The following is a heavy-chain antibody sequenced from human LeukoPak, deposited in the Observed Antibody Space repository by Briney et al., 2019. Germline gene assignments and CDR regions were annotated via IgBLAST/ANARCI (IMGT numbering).Heavy chain of an antibody. CDR1: GYTFTNYA. CDR2: INAGNGYT. J-gene: IGHJ6*02. CDR3: ATDGVDFTVTTARHYYYYGMDV. V-gene: IGHV1-3*01. Sequence: AASVKVSCTASGYTFTNYAMHWVRQAPGQRLEWMGWINAGNGYTKYSQKFRGRVTITRDTSATTAYMELSSLRSEDTAVYYCATDGVDFTVTTARHYYYYGMDVWGQGTTVTVSS. D-gene: IGHD4-17*01.